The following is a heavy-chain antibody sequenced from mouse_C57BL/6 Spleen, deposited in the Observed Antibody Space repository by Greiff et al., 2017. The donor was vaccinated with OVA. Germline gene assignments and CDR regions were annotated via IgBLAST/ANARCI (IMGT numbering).Heavy chain of an antibody. D-gene: IGHD1-1*01. CDR2: INPNNGGT. CDR1: GYTFTDYY. V-gene: IGHV1-26*01. Sequence: VQLQQSGPELVKPGASVKISCKASGYTFTDYYMNWVKQSHGKSLEWIGDINPNNGGTSYNQKFKGKATLTVDKSSSTAYMELRSLTSEDSAVYYCARGGHYYGSSYSAWFAYWGQGTLVTVSA. J-gene: IGHJ3*01. CDR3: ARGGHYYGSSYSAWFAY.